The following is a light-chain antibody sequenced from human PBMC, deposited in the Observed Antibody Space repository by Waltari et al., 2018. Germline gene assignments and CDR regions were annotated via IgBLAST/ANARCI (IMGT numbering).Light chain of an antibody. V-gene: IGLV3-21*02. J-gene: IGLJ2*01. Sequence: SYVLTQPPALSVAPGQTAKISCEDNNIGGKSVHWHQQKPGQAPVLVVFDDDERPSGIPHRFSGSNSENMATLTITRVEVGDGADYYCQVWDRSSDQPVFGGGT. CDR3: QVWDRSSDQPV. CDR1: NIGGKS. CDR2: DDD.